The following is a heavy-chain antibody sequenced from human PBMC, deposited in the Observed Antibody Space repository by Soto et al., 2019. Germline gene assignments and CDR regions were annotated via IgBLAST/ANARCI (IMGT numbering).Heavy chain of an antibody. D-gene: IGHD3-9*01. V-gene: IGHV1-18*01. CDR2: ISAYNGNT. Sequence: QVQLVQSGAEVKKPGASVKVSCKASGYTFTSYGISWVRQAPGQGLEWMGWISAYNGNTNYAQKLQGRVTMTTDTATSTAYMELRSLRSDDTAVYYCARDGNYDILTGYYNDWFDPWGQGTLVTVSS. CDR3: ARDGNYDILTGYYNDWFDP. CDR1: GYTFTSYG. J-gene: IGHJ5*02.